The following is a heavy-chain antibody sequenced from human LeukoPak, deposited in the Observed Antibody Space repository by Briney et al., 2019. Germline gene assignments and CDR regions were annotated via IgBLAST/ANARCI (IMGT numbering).Heavy chain of an antibody. CDR1: GPSISSYY. Sequence: SETLSLTYPVSGPSISSYYWSWIRQPPGKGLEWIGKIHYIGSTNYNPSLKSRVTISVDTSKNQFSLKLSSVTAKDTTVSYIARRSGSGWSIIWFDPWGQGTLTTVPS. V-gene: IGHV4-59*08. D-gene: IGHD6-19*01. J-gene: IGHJ5*02. CDR3: ARRSGSGWSIIWFDP. CDR2: IHYIGST.